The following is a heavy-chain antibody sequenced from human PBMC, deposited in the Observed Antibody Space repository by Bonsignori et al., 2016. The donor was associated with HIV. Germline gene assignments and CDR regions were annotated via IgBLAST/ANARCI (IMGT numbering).Heavy chain of an antibody. CDR3: AKDKMIFGVVITYFDY. CDR2: IRYDGSNK. Sequence: GESLKISCAASGFTFSSYGMHWVRQAPGKGLEWVAFIRYDGSNKYYADSVKGRFTISRDNSKNTLYLQMNSLRAEDTAVYYCAKDKMIFGVVITYFDYWGQGTLVTVSS. CDR1: GFTFSSYG. V-gene: IGHV3-30*02. J-gene: IGHJ4*02. D-gene: IGHD3-3*01.